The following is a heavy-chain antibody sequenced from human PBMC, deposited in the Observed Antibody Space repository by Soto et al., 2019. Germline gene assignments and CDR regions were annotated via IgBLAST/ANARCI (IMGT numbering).Heavy chain of an antibody. V-gene: IGHV3-15*01. CDR2: IKSKTDGGTT. J-gene: IGHJ4*02. D-gene: IGHD3-10*01. CDR1: GFTFSNAW. Sequence: GGSLRLSCAASGFTFSNAWMSWVRQAPGKGLEWVGRIKSKTDGGTTDYAAPVKGRFTISRDDSKNTLYLQMNSLKTEDTAVYYCTTRHLAHYYGSGSYLDYWGQGTLVTVSS. CDR3: TTRHLAHYYGSGSYLDY.